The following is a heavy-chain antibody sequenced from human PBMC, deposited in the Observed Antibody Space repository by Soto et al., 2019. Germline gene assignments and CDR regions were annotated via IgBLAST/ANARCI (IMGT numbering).Heavy chain of an antibody. CDR2: ISGSGGTT. V-gene: IGHV3-23*01. CDR3: AKGRGRFKSGVQKTFDS. D-gene: IGHD2-8*01. Sequence: GGALRLSCVDSGCSFDTYAMSWVRQAPGKGLEWVSAISGSGGTTYYADSVKGRLTISRDNSKNILYLQLNSLRVEDTAVYYCAKGRGRFKSGVQKTFDSWGQGTLVTVSS. CDR1: GCSFDTYA. J-gene: IGHJ4*02.